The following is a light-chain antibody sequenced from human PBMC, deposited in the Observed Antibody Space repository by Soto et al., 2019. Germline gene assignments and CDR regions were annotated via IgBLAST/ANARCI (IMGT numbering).Light chain of an antibody. CDR3: GSWDSSLRAYV. J-gene: IGLJ1*01. CDR1: SSNIGGNS. V-gene: IGLV1-51*01. CDR2: DDN. Sequence: SVLTQPPSVSAAPGQKVTISRSGSSSNIGGNSVSWYPQLPGTAPKLLIYDDNKRPSGIPDRFSGSKSGTSATLGITGFQTGDEAEYYCGSWDSSLRAYVFGTGTKVTVL.